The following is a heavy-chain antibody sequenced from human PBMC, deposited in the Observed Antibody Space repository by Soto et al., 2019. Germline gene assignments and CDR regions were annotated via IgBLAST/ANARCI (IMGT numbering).Heavy chain of an antibody. Sequence: LSLTCAVSGYSISSGYYWGWIRQPPGKGLEWIGSIYHSGSTYYNPSLKSRVTISVDTSKNQFSLKLSSVTAADTAVYYCARLIQLRSRNWFDPWGQGTLVTVSS. V-gene: IGHV4-38-2*01. CDR3: ARLIQLRSRNWFDP. CDR1: GYSISSGYY. D-gene: IGHD3-16*01. J-gene: IGHJ5*02. CDR2: IYHSGST.